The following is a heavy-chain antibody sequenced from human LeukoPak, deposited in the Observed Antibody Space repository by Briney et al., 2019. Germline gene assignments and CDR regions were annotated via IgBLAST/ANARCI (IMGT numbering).Heavy chain of an antibody. CDR1: GGSISSYY. Sequence: SSETLSLTCTVSGGSISSYYWSWIRQPAGKGLEWIGRIYTSGSTNYNPSLKSRVTMSVDTSKNQFSLKLSSVTAADTAVYYCASSGFWRGYGDYWGQGTLVTVSS. CDR3: ASSGFWRGYGDY. V-gene: IGHV4-4*07. J-gene: IGHJ4*02. D-gene: IGHD3-3*01. CDR2: IYTSGST.